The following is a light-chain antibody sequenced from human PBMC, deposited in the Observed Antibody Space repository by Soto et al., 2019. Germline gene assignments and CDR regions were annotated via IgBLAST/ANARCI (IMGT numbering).Light chain of an antibody. V-gene: IGLV2-14*01. CDR1: SSDVGGYNY. Sequence: QSALTQPASVSGSPGQSITISCTGTSSDVGGYNYVSWYQQHPGKAPKLMIYDVSNRPSGVSNRFSGSKSGNTASLTISGLQAEDEADYCCSSYTSSSTYVVFGGGTKLTV. CDR2: DVS. J-gene: IGLJ2*01. CDR3: SSYTSSSTYVV.